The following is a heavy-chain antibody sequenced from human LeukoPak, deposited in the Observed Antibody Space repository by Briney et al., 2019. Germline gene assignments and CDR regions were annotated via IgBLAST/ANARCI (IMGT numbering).Heavy chain of an antibody. J-gene: IGHJ3*02. CDR1: GFTFSSYG. Sequence: GGSLRPSCAASGFTFSSYGMHWVRQAPGKGLEWVAFIRYDGSNKYYADSVKGRFTISRDNSKNTLYLQMNSLRAEDTAVYYCAKDRGIVVVPAAPGAFDIWGQGTMVTVSS. CDR3: AKDRGIVVVPAAPGAFDI. D-gene: IGHD2-2*01. CDR2: IRYDGSNK. V-gene: IGHV3-30*02.